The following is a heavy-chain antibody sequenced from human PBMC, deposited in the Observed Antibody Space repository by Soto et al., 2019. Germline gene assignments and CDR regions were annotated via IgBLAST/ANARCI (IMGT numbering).Heavy chain of an antibody. J-gene: IGHJ4*02. D-gene: IGHD5-18*01. Sequence: GGALRLSCAVSGVTFSSYSMNWVRQAPGQGLEWVSSISSSSSYIYYADSVKGRFTISRDNAKNSLYLQMNSLRAEDTAVYYCARLGVQLWSKVGYYFDYWGQGTLVTVSS. V-gene: IGHV3-21*01. CDR2: ISSSSSYI. CDR1: GVTFSSYS. CDR3: ARLGVQLWSKVGYYFDY.